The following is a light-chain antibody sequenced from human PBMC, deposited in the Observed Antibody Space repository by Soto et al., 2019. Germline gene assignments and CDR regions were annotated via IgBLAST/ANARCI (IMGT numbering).Light chain of an antibody. V-gene: IGKV1-39*01. J-gene: IGKJ1*01. CDR2: AAS. CDR1: HTIATY. Sequence: EIQMTQSPSSLSASVGDRVTLTCRASHTIATYLNWYQRKPGRAPKLLVYAASNLQSGVPSRFSGSGSETDFTLTINSLQPEDFATYYCQQSYVIPWTFGQGTEVEVK. CDR3: QQSYVIPWT.